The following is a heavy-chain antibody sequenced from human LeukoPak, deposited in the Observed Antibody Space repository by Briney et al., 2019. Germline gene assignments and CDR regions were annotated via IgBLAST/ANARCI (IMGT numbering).Heavy chain of an antibody. Sequence: PGGSLRLSCAASGFSLSSYAMSWVRQAPGKGLEWVSAISSTDAGTYHADSVRGRFTISRDNSKNTLYLQVNSLRAEDTAVYYCAKDFSGYQRDYYYYMDVWGKGTTVTISS. CDR2: ISSTDAGT. D-gene: IGHD3-22*01. J-gene: IGHJ6*03. V-gene: IGHV3-23*01. CDR3: AKDFSGYQRDYYYYMDV. CDR1: GFSLSSYA.